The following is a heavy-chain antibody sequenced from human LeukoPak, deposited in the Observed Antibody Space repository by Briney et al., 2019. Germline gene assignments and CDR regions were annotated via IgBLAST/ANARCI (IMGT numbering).Heavy chain of an antibody. Sequence: APVNVSFKGSRYTFVGYYLHWVGQAPGQGLDGMGWINPNSGGTNYAQKCQGRVAMTSERSSATAYMEMSRLRSDDTAVYYCARHVPDDKGGADYWGQGTLVAVSS. V-gene: IGHV1-2*02. D-gene: IGHD3-9*01. J-gene: IGHJ4*02. CDR2: INPNSGGT. CDR3: ARHVPDDKGGADY. CDR1: RYTFVGYY.